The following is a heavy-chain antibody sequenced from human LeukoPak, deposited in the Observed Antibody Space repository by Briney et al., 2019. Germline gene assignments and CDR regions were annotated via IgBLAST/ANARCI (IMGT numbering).Heavy chain of an antibody. Sequence: GRSLRLSCATSGFTFNSYGMHWVRQVSGKGLEWVSVISGSGGSTYYADSVKGRFTISRDNSKNTLYLQMKSLRAEDTAVYYCAKEIYGDSTGGRFQHWGQGTLVTVSS. J-gene: IGHJ1*01. V-gene: IGHV3-23*01. D-gene: IGHD4-17*01. CDR2: ISGSGGST. CDR1: GFTFNSYG. CDR3: AKEIYGDSTGGRFQH.